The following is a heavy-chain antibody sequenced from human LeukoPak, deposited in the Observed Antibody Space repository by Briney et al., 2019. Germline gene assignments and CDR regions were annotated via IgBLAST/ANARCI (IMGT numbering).Heavy chain of an antibody. Sequence: NAGGSLRLSCTASGFTFSNAWMNWVRQAPGKGLEWVGRIKSKTDGGTTDYAAPVKGRFTISRDDSKNTLYLQMNSLKTEDTAVYYCSTTYYYDSSEGYWGQGTLVTVSS. V-gene: IGHV3-15*07. D-gene: IGHD3-22*01. J-gene: IGHJ4*02. CDR3: STTYYYDSSEGY. CDR2: IKSKTDGGTT. CDR1: GFTFSNAW.